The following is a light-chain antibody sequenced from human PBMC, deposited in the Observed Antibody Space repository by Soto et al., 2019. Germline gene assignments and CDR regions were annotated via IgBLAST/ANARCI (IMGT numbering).Light chain of an antibody. CDR2: AAS. Sequence: DIVLTQSPATLSLSPGERATLSCVASQSVSSSRLAWYQQKPGRAPRLLIYAASTRATGVPARFSGSGSGTEFTLTISSLQSEDFAVYYCQQYNAWPPITFGQGTRLEIK. V-gene: IGKV3-15*01. J-gene: IGKJ5*01. CDR3: QQYNAWPPIT. CDR1: QSVSSSR.